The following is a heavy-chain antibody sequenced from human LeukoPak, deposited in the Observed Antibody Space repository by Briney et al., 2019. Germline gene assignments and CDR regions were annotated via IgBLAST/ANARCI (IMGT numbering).Heavy chain of an antibody. Sequence: GGSLRLSCAASGFTFSSYAMHWVRQAPGKGLEWVAVISYYGSNKYYADSVKGRFTISRDNSKNTLYLQMNSLRAEDTAVYYCAKDRGGWYKAPDYWGQGTLVTVSS. V-gene: IGHV3-30-3*01. CDR2: ISYYGSNK. CDR3: AKDRGGWYKAPDY. CDR1: GFTFSSYA. J-gene: IGHJ4*02. D-gene: IGHD6-19*01.